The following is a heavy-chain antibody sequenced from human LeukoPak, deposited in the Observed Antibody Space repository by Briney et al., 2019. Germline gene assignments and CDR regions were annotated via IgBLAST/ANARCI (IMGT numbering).Heavy chain of an antibody. J-gene: IGHJ5*02. Sequence: SETLSLTCAVYGGSFSGYYWSWIRQPPGEGLEWIGEINHSGSTNYNPSLKSRVTISVDTSKNQFSLKLSSVTAADTAVYYCASWQQLVRGFDPWGQGTLVTVSS. V-gene: IGHV4-34*01. D-gene: IGHD6-13*01. CDR1: GGSFSGYY. CDR2: INHSGST. CDR3: ASWQQLVRGFDP.